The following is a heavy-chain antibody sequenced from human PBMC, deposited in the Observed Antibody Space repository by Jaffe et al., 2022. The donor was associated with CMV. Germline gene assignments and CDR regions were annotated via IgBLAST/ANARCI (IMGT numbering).Heavy chain of an antibody. D-gene: IGHD6-13*01. Sequence: EVLLVESGGDLVQPGRSLRLSCTASGFTFGDYAMGWVRQAPGKGLEWVGFIRSKDYGGTAEYAASVKGRFTISRDDSTSIVYLEMNSLTTEDTGVYFCTRDGRTHSTTWSLSGFMDVWGEGTTVTVSS. CDR1: GFTFGDYA. J-gene: IGHJ6*03. CDR2: IRSKDYGGTA. V-gene: IGHV3-49*04. CDR3: TRDGRTHSTTWSLSGFMDV.